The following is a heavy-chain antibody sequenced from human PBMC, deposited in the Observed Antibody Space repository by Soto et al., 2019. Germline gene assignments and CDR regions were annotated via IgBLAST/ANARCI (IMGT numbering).Heavy chain of an antibody. Sequence: SVKVSCKASGGTFSRYAFNWVRQAPGQGLEWMGGIIPLFGTANYAQKFQGRVIITADESTRTAYMELSSLRSEDTAMYYCARDLGYYDSIDTFDIWGQGTMVTVSS. CDR3: ARDLGYYDSIDTFDI. D-gene: IGHD3-22*01. CDR1: GGTFSRYA. CDR2: IIPLFGTA. J-gene: IGHJ3*02. V-gene: IGHV1-69*13.